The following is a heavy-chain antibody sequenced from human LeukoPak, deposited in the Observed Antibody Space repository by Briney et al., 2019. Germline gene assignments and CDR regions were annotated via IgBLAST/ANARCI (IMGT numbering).Heavy chain of an antibody. D-gene: IGHD3-3*01. CDR3: ARDRYDSYPMDV. Sequence: SETLSLTCTVSGGSISSGAYYWSWIRQHPGKGLEWIGYAHNSGSTYYNPSLKSRISISVDTSKNQFSLKLSSVTAAATAVYYCARDRYDSYPMDVWGQGTTVTVSS. CDR2: AHNSGST. V-gene: IGHV4-31*03. J-gene: IGHJ6*02. CDR1: GGSISSGAYY.